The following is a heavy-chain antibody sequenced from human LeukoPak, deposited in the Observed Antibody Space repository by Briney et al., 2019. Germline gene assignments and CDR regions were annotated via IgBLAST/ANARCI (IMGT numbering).Heavy chain of an antibody. V-gene: IGHV3-30*18. CDR3: AKDYY. Sequence: GGALRLSSVEPVFTSCRDVLQGVRQGLDKGLEWVAVISYDGSNKYYADSVKGRFTISRDNSKNTLYLQMNSLRAEDTAVYYCAKDYYWGQGTLVTVSS. J-gene: IGHJ4*02. CDR2: ISYDGSNK. CDR1: VFTSCRDV.